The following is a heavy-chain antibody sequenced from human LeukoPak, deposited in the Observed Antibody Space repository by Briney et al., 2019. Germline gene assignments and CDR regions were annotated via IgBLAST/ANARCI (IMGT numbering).Heavy chain of an antibody. CDR1: GFTFSSYA. J-gene: IGHJ4*02. CDR3: AKAMRPYYDIFTGILEAFDY. CDR2: ISGSGGST. V-gene: IGHV3-23*01. D-gene: IGHD3-9*01. Sequence: GGSLRLSCAASGFTFSSYAMSWVRQAPGKGLEWVSAISGSGGSTYYADSVKGRFTISRDNSKNTLYLQMNSLRAEDTAVYFRAKAMRPYYDIFTGILEAFDYWGQGTLVTVSS.